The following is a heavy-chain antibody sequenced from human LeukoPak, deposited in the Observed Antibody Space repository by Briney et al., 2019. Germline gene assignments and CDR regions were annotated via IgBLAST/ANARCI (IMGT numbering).Heavy chain of an antibody. D-gene: IGHD3-10*01. CDR1: GFTFCDYT. V-gene: IGHV3-49*04. J-gene: IGHJ4*02. CDR3: TRVRIYYFDY. CDR2: VKSKAYGGTT. Sequence: GGSLRLSCTPSGFTFCDYTMNWVRQAPGKGLEWVGFVKSKAYGGTTEYAASVKGRFTISRDDSKSIAYLQMNSLRTEDTAVYYCTRVRIYYFDYWGQGALVTVSS.